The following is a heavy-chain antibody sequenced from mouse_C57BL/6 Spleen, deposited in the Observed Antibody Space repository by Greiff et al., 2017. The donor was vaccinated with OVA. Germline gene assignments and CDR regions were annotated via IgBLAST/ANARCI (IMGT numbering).Heavy chain of an antibody. CDR1: GYTFTDYE. CDR2: IDPETGGT. J-gene: IGHJ1*03. Sequence: QVQLQQSGAELVRPGASVTLSCKASGYTFTDYEMHWVKQTPVHGLEWIGVIDPETGGTAYNQKFKGKAILTADKSSSTAYMELRSLTSEDSAVYYCTKSYGNYPDWYFDVWGTGTTVTVSS. CDR3: TKSYGNYPDWYFDV. V-gene: IGHV1-15*01. D-gene: IGHD2-1*01.